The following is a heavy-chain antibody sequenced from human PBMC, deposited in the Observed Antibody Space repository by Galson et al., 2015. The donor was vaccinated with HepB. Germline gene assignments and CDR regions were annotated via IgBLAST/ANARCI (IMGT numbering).Heavy chain of an antibody. CDR3: TITLYSGSYDY. J-gene: IGHJ4*02. CDR1: GFTFSNAW. Sequence: SLRLSCAASGFTFSNAWMSWVRQAPGKGLEWVGRIKSKTDGGTTDYAAPVKGRFTISRDDSKNTLYLQMNSLKTEDTAVYYCTITLYSGSYDYWGQGTLVTVSS. D-gene: IGHD1-26*01. V-gene: IGHV3-15*01. CDR2: IKSKTDGGTT.